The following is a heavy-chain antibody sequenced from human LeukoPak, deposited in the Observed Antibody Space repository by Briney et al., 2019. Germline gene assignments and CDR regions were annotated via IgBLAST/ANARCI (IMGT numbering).Heavy chain of an antibody. CDR1: GSTFSNYG. CDR2: INPNSGGT. V-gene: IGHV1-2*02. Sequence: PGGSLRLSCAASGSTFSNYGMHWVRQAPGQGLEWMGWINPNSGGTNYAQKFQGRVTMTRDTSISTAYMELSRLRSDDTAVYYCARPEVPLKYSSGWRFDYWGQGTLVTVSS. D-gene: IGHD6-19*01. J-gene: IGHJ4*02. CDR3: ARPEVPLKYSSGWRFDY.